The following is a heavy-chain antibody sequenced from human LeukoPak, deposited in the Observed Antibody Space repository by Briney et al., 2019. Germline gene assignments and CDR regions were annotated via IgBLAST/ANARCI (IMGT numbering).Heavy chain of an antibody. D-gene: IGHD3-22*01. Sequence: ASVKVSFKASGYTFTSYGISWVRQAPGQGLEWMGWISAYNGNTNYAQKLQGRVTMTTDTSTSTAYMELRSLRSDDTAVYYCARDEPYYYDSSGYYYFDYWGQGTLVTVSP. J-gene: IGHJ4*02. CDR1: GYTFTSYG. CDR2: ISAYNGNT. CDR3: ARDEPYYYDSSGYYYFDY. V-gene: IGHV1-18*01.